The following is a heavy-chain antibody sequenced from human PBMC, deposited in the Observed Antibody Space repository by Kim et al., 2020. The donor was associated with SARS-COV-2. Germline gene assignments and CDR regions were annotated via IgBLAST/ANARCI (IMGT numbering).Heavy chain of an antibody. V-gene: IGHV4-34*01. CDR2: INHSGST. J-gene: IGHJ6*02. CDR1: GGSFSGYY. Sequence: SETLSLTCAVYGGSFSGYYWSWIRQPPGKGLEWIGEINHSGSTNYNPSLKSRVTISVDTSKNQFSLKLSSVTAADTAVYYCARGPSTGYSSSWDGPGHYYYYGGDLGAQGTTVTLSS. D-gene: IGHD6-13*01. CDR3: ARGPSTGYSSSWDGPGHYYYYGGDL.